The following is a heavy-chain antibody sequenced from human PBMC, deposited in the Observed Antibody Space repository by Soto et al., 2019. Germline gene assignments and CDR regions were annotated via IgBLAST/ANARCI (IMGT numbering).Heavy chain of an antibody. Sequence: PGGSLRLSCAASAFTFSSYWMNWVRQAPGKGPVWVSRINSDGSITGYADSVKGRFTISRDNAKNTLYLQMNSLSAEDTAVYYCARVFDTYYFDSWGPGTLVTVSS. CDR2: INSDGSIT. CDR1: AFTFSSYW. D-gene: IGHD3-9*01. CDR3: ARVFDTYYFDS. J-gene: IGHJ4*02. V-gene: IGHV3-74*01.